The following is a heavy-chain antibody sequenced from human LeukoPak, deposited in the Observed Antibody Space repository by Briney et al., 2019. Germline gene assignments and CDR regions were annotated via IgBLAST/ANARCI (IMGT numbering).Heavy chain of an antibody. CDR3: ARDVGGAGSH. V-gene: IGHV3-74*01. CDR1: GFTSSTYW. CDR2: IDEYGTTI. D-gene: IGHD3-10*01. J-gene: IGHJ4*02. Sequence: PGGSLRLSCAASGFTSSTYWTHWVRQAPGEGLVWVSRIDEYGTTIDYADSVRNRFTISRDNAKNTLYLHMNSLRADDTATYYCARDVGGAGSHWGQGTLVTVSS.